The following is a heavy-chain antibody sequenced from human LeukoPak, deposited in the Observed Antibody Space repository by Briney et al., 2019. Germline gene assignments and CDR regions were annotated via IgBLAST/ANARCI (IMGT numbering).Heavy chain of an antibody. CDR2: IYYGGTT. J-gene: IGHJ3*02. CDR1: GGSISSSNYY. Sequence: SETLSLTCSVSGGSISSSNYYWGWIRQSSGKGLEWIGNIYYGGTTFYNPSLKSRVTISVVTSKNQFSLKLTSVTAADTAVYYCARQLGAFDIWGQGTMVTVSS. CDR3: ARQLGAFDI. D-gene: IGHD3-16*01. V-gene: IGHV4-39*01.